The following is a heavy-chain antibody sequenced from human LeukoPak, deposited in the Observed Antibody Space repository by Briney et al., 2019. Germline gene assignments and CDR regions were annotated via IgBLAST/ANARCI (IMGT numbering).Heavy chain of an antibody. CDR1: GFTFSSYE. CDR3: ASFRYYDNVWGSYRYMDNY. Sequence: GGSLRLSCAAFGFTFSSYEMNWVRQAPGKGLEWVSYISSGGSNIYYADSVKGRFTISGDNAKNSPYLQMNSLRAEDTAVYYCASFRYYDNVWGSYRYMDNYWGQGTLVTVSS. CDR2: ISSGGSNI. V-gene: IGHV3-48*03. D-gene: IGHD3-16*02. J-gene: IGHJ4*02.